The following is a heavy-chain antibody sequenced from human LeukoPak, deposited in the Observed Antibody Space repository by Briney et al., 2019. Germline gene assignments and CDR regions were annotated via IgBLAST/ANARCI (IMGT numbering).Heavy chain of an antibody. V-gene: IGHV4-39*07. J-gene: IGHJ4*02. CDR1: GGSISSSSYY. CDR2: INHSGST. CDR3: ARGTQYSSNDY. D-gene: IGHD6-6*01. Sequence: SETLSLTCTVSGGSISSSSYYWSWIRQPPGKGLEWIGEINHSGSTNYNPSLKSRVTISVDTSKNQFSLKLSSVTAADTAVYYCARGTQYSSNDYWGQGTLVTVSS.